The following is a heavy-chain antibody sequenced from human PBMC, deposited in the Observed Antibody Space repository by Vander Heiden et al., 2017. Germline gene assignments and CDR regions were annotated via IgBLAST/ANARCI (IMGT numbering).Heavy chain of an antibody. D-gene: IGHD3-10*01. V-gene: IGHV3-53*01. Sequence: EVQLVESGGGLIQPGGSLRLSCAASGFTVSRNYMSWVRQAPGKGLEWVSVIYSGGSTYYADSVKGRFTISRDNSKNTLYLQMNSLRAEDTAVYYCARGKELLWFGELSYWGQGTLVTVSS. CDR3: ARGKELLWFGELSY. CDR2: IYSGGST. J-gene: IGHJ4*02. CDR1: GFTVSRNY.